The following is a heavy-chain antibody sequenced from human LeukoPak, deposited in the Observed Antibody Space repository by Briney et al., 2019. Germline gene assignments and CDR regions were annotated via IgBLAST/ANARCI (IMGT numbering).Heavy chain of an antibody. Sequence: GGSLRLSCAASGFTFSSYAMHWVRQAPGKGLEWVAVISYDGSNKYYADSVKGRFTISRDSSKNTLYLQMNSLRAEDTAVYYCARTKYSSSFWFDPWGQGTLVTVSS. J-gene: IGHJ5*02. CDR2: ISYDGSNK. CDR1: GFTFSSYA. CDR3: ARTKYSSSFWFDP. V-gene: IGHV3-30*01. D-gene: IGHD6-6*01.